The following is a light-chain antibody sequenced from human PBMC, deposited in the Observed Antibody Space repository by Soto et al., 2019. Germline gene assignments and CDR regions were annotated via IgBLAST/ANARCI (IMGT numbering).Light chain of an antibody. CDR3: TSYAGGNNV. CDR2: EVN. Sequence: QSVLTQPPSASGSPGQSVTISCTGTSSDVGGYNYVSWYQHHPGKVPKRMIYEVNKRPSGVPDRFSGSKSGNTASLTVTGLQAEDEADYYCTSYAGGNNVFGTGTKVTV. J-gene: IGLJ1*01. CDR1: SSDVGGYNY. V-gene: IGLV2-8*01.